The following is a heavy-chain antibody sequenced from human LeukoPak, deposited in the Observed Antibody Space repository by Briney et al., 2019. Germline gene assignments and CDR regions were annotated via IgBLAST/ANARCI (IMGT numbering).Heavy chain of an antibody. D-gene: IGHD2-2*01. J-gene: IGHJ5*02. V-gene: IGHV3-73*01. CDR3: RLRSTEGPFKWFDP. CDR1: GFIFSGSD. Sequence: GGSLRLSCAASGFIFSGSDVHWFRQASGKGLEWVGRIKVRADNFVTAYAAPVKGRFTTSRDDSKNTAYLQMNSLKTEDTAVYYCRLRSTEGPFKWFDPWGQGTLVTVSS. CDR2: IKVRADNFVT.